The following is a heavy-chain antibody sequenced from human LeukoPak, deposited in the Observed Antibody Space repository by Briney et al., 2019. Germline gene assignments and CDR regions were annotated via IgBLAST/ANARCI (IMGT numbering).Heavy chain of an antibody. CDR3: VRGMTAPDC. Sequence: GGSLRLSCAASGFTFNNYAMSWVRQAPGKGLEWVSSISGGCGTTWYVNSAKGRFTISRDNSQRTLYLQMNGLRTEGTSVSYCVRGMTAPDCWGQGSLVTVSS. V-gene: IGHV3-23*01. CDR2: ISGGCGTT. CDR1: GFTFNNYA. D-gene: IGHD5-18*01. J-gene: IGHJ4*02.